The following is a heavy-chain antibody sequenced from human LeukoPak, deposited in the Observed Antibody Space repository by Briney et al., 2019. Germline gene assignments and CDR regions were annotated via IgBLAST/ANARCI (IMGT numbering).Heavy chain of an antibody. V-gene: IGHV1-2*02. J-gene: IGHJ6*02. CDR3: ARVGSGYYYYYGMDV. D-gene: IGHD2-15*01. CDR2: INPNSGGT. CDR1: GYTFTGCY. Sequence: GASVKVSCKASGYTFTGCYMHWVRQAPGQGLEWMGWINPNSGGTNYAQKFQGRVTMTRDTSISTAYMELSRLRSDDTAVYYCARVGSGYYYYYGMDVWGQGTTVTVSS.